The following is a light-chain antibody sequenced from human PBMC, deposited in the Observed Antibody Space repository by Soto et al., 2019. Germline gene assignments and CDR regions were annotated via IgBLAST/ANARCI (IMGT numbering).Light chain of an antibody. CDR2: AAS. V-gene: IGKV1-39*01. J-gene: IGKJ1*01. Sequence: DIQMTQSPSSLSASVGDRVTITCRASQSISTYLTWYQQRPGKAPKLLIYAASSLQSGVPARFSGSGTGTDFTLTINNLQPEDFATYYCQQTYSTPRTFGQGTRVEIK. CDR3: QQTYSTPRT. CDR1: QSISTY.